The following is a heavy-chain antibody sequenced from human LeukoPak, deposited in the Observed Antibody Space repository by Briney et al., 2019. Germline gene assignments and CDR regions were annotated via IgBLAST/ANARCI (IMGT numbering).Heavy chain of an antibody. CDR3: ARSSAGVPFDY. CDR1: GGSVTSTNW. D-gene: IGHD6-13*01. J-gene: IGHJ4*02. V-gene: IGHV4-4*02. Sequence: SETLSLTCAVSGGSVTSTNWWTWVRQPPGKGLEWIGEIHLDGRTNYNPSLTGRLTLSVDLYENHISLKLTSVTAADTAVYYCARSSAGVPFDYWGQGTLVTVSS. CDR2: IHLDGRT.